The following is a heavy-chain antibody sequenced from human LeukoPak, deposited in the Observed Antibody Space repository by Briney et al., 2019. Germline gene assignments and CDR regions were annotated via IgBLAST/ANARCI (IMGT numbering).Heavy chain of an antibody. V-gene: IGHV3-53*01. CDR3: ARGPSLVPATIYYHYMDV. D-gene: IGHD2-2*01. CDR1: GFTVGSNY. CDR2: IYGDDYT. Sequence: PGGSLRLSCAASGFTVGSNYMTWVRQAPGKGLEWVALIYGDDYTFYADFVEGRFTVSRDRSKNTVYLRLNSLRPEDTAVYFCARGPSLVPATIYYHYMDVWGTGTTVTVSS. J-gene: IGHJ6*03.